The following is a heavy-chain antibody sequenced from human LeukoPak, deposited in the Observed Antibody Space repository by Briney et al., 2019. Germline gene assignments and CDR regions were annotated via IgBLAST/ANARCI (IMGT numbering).Heavy chain of an antibody. CDR1: GGSISSYY. Sequence: PSETLSLTCTVSGGSISSYYWSWIRQPAGKGLEWIGRIYTTGSTNYNPSLKSRVTISVDTSKNQFSLKLSSVTAADTAVYYCARSKRSYYYGMDVWGQGTTVTVSS. CDR2: IYTTGST. V-gene: IGHV4-4*07. D-gene: IGHD6-25*01. J-gene: IGHJ6*02. CDR3: ARSKRSYYYGMDV.